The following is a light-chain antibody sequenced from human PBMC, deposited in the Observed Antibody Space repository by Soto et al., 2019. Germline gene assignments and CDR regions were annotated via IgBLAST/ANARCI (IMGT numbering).Light chain of an antibody. Sequence: DIQMTHSPSSLSASVGDRVTITCRASQDISNFLAWYQQKPGKVPKLLIYAASTLQSGVPSRFSGSGSGTDFTLTITSLQPEDVATYYCQKYNSAPWTFGQGTKVDNK. CDR3: QKYNSAPWT. V-gene: IGKV1-27*01. CDR2: AAS. J-gene: IGKJ1*01. CDR1: QDISNF.